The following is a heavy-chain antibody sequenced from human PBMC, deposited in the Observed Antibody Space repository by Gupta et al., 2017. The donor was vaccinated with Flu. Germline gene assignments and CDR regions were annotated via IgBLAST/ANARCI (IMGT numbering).Heavy chain of an antibody. CDR2: ISHTGST. Sequence: QVRLEESGPGLVKPSETLSLTCTVSSYSITNGFSWGWLRQPPGKGLEWIGTISHTGSTYYNPSLKSRLTISVDTSRNEFSLKLYSVAGADTAIYYCARGGRMSVAASYFDYWSQGTLVTVSP. V-gene: IGHV4-38-2*02. D-gene: IGHD6-19*01. CDR3: ARGGRMSVAASYFDY. CDR1: SYSITNGFS. J-gene: IGHJ4*02.